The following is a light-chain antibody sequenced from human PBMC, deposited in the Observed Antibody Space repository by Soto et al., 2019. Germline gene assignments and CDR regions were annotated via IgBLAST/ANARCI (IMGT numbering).Light chain of an antibody. V-gene: IGLV1-40*01. Sequence: QPVLTQPPSVSGAPGQRVTISCTGSSSNIGAGYDVHWYQQLPGTAPKLLIYGNSNRPSGVPDRFSGSKSGTSASLAITGLQAEDEADHYCQSYDSSLSALVFGGGTKVTVL. J-gene: IGLJ2*01. CDR3: QSYDSSLSALV. CDR2: GNS. CDR1: SSNIGAGYD.